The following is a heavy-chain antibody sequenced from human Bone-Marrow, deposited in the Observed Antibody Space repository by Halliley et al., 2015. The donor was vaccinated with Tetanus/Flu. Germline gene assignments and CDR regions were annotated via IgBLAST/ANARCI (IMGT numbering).Heavy chain of an antibody. CDR3: AREGTVSFDDAFDI. J-gene: IGHJ3*02. Sequence: VSSITGSGRAIYYTDSVKGRFTISRDNAKNSLFLQMDSLRAEDTAVYYCAREGTVSFDDAFDIWGQGTMVTVSS. CDR2: ITGSGRAI. D-gene: IGHD4-4*01. V-gene: IGHV3-21*06.